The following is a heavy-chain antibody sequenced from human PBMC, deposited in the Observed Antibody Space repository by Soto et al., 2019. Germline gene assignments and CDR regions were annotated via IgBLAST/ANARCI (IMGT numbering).Heavy chain of an antibody. J-gene: IGHJ6*02. CDR1: GFTFDDYA. V-gene: IGHV3-9*01. CDR3: ARENYYYGMDV. Sequence: GGSLRLSCAASGFTFDDYAMHWVRQAPGKGLEWVSGISWNSGSIGYADSVKGRFTISRDNAKNSLYLQMNSLRAEDTAVYYCARENYYYGMDVWGQGTTVTV. CDR2: ISWNSGSI.